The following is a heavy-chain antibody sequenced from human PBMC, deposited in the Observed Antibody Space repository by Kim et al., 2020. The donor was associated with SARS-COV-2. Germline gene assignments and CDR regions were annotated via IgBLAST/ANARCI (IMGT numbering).Heavy chain of an antibody. J-gene: IGHJ6*02. Sequence: SVKVSCKASGGTFSSYAISWVRQAPGQGLEWMGGIIPIFGTANYAQKFQGRVTITADESTSTAYMELSSLRSEDTAVYYCASASSGSGGSWDYGMDVWGQGTTVTVSS. CDR2: IIPIFGTA. D-gene: IGHD2-15*01. CDR3: ASASSGSGGSWDYGMDV. CDR1: GGTFSSYA. V-gene: IGHV1-69*13.